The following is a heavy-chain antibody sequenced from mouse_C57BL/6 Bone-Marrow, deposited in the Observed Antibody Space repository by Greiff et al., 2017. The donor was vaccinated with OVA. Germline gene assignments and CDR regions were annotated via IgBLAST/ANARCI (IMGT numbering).Heavy chain of an antibody. Sequence: QVQLKQPGAELVKPGASVKLSCKASGYTFTSYWMQWVKQRPGQGLEWIGEIDPSDSYTNYNQKFKGKATLTVDTSSSTAYMQLSSLTSEDSAVYYCARWLLNYFDYWGQGTTLTVSS. J-gene: IGHJ2*01. CDR2: IDPSDSYT. CDR3: ARWLLNYFDY. CDR1: GYTFTSYW. D-gene: IGHD2-3*01. V-gene: IGHV1-50*01.